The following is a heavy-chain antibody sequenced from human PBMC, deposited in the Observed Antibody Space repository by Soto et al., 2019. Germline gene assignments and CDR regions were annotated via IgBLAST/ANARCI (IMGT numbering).Heavy chain of an antibody. CDR2: INPDSGGT. Sequence: GASVKVSCKASGYSFTDYYMHWVRQAPGQGLEWMGWINPDSGGTNYAQNFQGRVTMTRDPSISTAYMELTGLRSDDTAVYYCARDQMTTVTTNDYYGMDVCGQGTTGTVSS. D-gene: IGHD4-17*01. J-gene: IGHJ6*02. V-gene: IGHV1-2*02. CDR1: GYSFTDYY. CDR3: ARDQMTTVTTNDYYGMDV.